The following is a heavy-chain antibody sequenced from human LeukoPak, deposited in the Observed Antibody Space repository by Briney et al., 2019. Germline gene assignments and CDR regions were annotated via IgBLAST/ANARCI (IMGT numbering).Heavy chain of an antibody. CDR2: ISWNSGSI. CDR3: AKIPSATENFDY. J-gene: IGHJ4*02. V-gene: IGHV3-9*01. CDR1: GFTFDDYA. D-gene: IGHD5-12*01. Sequence: PGGSLRLSCAASGFTFDDYAMHWVRQAPGKGLEWVSGISWNSGSIGYADSVKGQFTISRDNAKNSLYLQMNSLRAEDTALYYCAKIPSATENFDYWGQGTLVMVSS.